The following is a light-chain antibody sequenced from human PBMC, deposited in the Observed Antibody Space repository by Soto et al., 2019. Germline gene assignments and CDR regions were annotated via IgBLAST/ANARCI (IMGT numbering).Light chain of an antibody. J-gene: IGKJ1*01. CDR3: QQYYNYST. V-gene: IGKV1-5*01. CDR2: DAS. CDR1: QTIRSW. Sequence: DIHMTQSPSTLTPSLLDIFTITSRASQTIRSWLAWYQQKPGKAPDLLIYDASRLAGGVPSRFSGSESGTEFTLTIGSLQPDDFATYFCQQYYNYSTFGQGTKVDNK.